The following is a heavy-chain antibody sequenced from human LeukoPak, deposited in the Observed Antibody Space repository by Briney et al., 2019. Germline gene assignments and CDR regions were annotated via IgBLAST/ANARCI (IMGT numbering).Heavy chain of an antibody. V-gene: IGHV1-69*04. J-gene: IGHJ4*02. CDR3: ASYVTERFSSSDYFDY. Sequence: GASVKVSCKASGYTFTSYDINWVRQAPGQGPEWMGRIIPILGIANYAQKFQGRVTITADKSTSTAYMELSSLRSEDTAVYYCASYVTERFSSSDYFDYWGQGTLVTVSS. CDR1: GYTFTSYD. CDR2: IIPILGIA. D-gene: IGHD1-1*01.